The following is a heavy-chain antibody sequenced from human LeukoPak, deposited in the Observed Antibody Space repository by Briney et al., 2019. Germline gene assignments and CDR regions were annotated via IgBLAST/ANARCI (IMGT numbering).Heavy chain of an antibody. D-gene: IGHD3-3*01. J-gene: IGHJ6*03. CDR3: ARGSPDPFYDFWRGYPWGYYYYYMDV. V-gene: IGHV4-31*03. CDR2: IYYSGST. CDR1: GGSISSGGYY. Sequence: PSQTLSLTCTVSGGSISSGGYYWSWIRQHPGKSLEWIGYIYYSGSTYYNPSLKSRVTLSVDTSKNQFSLKLSSVTAADTAVYYCARGSPDPFYDFWRGYPWGYYYYYMDVWGKGTTVTVSS.